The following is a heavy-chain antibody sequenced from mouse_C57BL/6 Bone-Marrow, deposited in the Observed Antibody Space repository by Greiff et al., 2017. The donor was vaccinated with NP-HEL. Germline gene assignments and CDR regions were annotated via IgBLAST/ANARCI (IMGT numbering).Heavy chain of an antibody. J-gene: IGHJ3*01. Sequence: QVQLKQSGAELARPGASVKLSCKASGYTFTSYGISWVKQRTGQGLEWIGEIYPRSGNTYYNEKFKGKATLTADKSSSTAYMELRSLTSEDSAVYFCARGGDYDVSWFAYWGQGTLVTVSA. V-gene: IGHV1-81*01. CDR2: IYPRSGNT. D-gene: IGHD2-4*01. CDR1: GYTFTSYG. CDR3: ARGGDYDVSWFAY.